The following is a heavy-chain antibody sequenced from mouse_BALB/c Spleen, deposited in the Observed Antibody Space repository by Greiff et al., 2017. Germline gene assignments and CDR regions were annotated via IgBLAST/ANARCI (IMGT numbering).Heavy chain of an antibody. CDR3: ARSYYGSSFLYAMDY. Sequence: VQLKQSGPSLVKPSQTLSLTCSVTGDSITSGYWNWIRKFPGNKLEYMGYISYSGSTYYNPSLKSRISITRDTSKNQYYLQLNSVTTEDTATYYCARSYYGSSFLYAMDYWGQGTSVTVSS. J-gene: IGHJ4*01. CDR1: GDSITSGY. V-gene: IGHV3-8*02. D-gene: IGHD1-1*01. CDR2: ISYSGST.